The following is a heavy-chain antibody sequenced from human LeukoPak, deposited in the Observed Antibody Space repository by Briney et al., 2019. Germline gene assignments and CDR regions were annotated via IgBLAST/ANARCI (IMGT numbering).Heavy chain of an antibody. V-gene: IGHV3-7*01. CDR3: ARALWFGDGSYYFDY. J-gene: IGHJ4*02. Sequence: GGSLRLSCAASGFTFSSYWMSWVRQAPGKGLEWVANIKQDGSEKYYVDSVKGRFTISRDNAKNSLYLQMNSLRAEDTAVYYCARALWFGDGSYYFDYWGQGTLVTVSS. D-gene: IGHD3-10*01. CDR1: GFTFSSYW. CDR2: IKQDGSEK.